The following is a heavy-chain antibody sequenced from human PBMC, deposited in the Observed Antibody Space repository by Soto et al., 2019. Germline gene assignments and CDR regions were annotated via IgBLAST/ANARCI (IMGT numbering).Heavy chain of an antibody. V-gene: IGHV1-69*06. CDR2: IIPIFGTA. CDR3: ASLNADRGIAAAGEGDWFDP. D-gene: IGHD6-13*01. Sequence: QVQLVQSGAEVKKPGSSVKVSCKASGGTFSSYAISWVRQAPGQGLEWMGGIIPIFGTANYAQKFQGRVTITADKSTSTAYMELSSLRSEDTAVYYCASLNADRGIAAAGEGDWFDPWGQGTLVTVSS. CDR1: GGTFSSYA. J-gene: IGHJ5*02.